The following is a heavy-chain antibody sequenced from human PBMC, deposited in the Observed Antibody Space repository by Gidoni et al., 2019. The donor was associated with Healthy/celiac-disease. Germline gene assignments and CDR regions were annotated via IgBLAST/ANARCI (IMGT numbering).Heavy chain of an antibody. D-gene: IGHD6-19*01. J-gene: IGHJ6*02. CDR1: GFTFSNAW. Sequence: EVQLVESGGGLVKPGGSLRLSCAAPGFTFSNAWMNWVRQAPGKGLEWVGRIKSKTDGGTTDYAAPVKGRFTISRDDSKNTLYLQMNSLKTEDTAVYYCTTASSGHYYYGMDVWGQGTTVTVSS. CDR2: IKSKTDGGTT. V-gene: IGHV3-15*07. CDR3: TTASSGHYYYGMDV.